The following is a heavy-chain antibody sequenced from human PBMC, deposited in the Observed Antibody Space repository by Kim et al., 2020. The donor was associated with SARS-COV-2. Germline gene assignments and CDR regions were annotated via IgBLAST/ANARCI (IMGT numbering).Heavy chain of an antibody. D-gene: IGHD2-15*01. V-gene: IGHV1-3*04. CDR1: GYIFTNYG. CDR3: AKREDTRSSGG. Sequence: ASVKVSCKASGYIFTNYGIYWVRQAPGQRLEWMGWINTGNGNTKYSQQFQDRVTITRDTSASTAYMELSSLRSEDTAVYYCAKREDTRSSGGWGQGTLVT. J-gene: IGHJ4*02. CDR2: INTGNGNT.